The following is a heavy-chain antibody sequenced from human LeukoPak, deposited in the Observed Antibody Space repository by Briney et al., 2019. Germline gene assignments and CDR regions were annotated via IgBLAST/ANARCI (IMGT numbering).Heavy chain of an antibody. CDR2: IYYSGST. J-gene: IGHJ4*02. D-gene: IGHD6-13*01. CDR1: GGSISSYY. Sequence: KSSETLSLTCTVSGGSISSYYWSWIRQPPGKGLEWIGYIYYSGSTNYNPSLKSRVTISVDTSKNQFSLKLSSVTAADTAVYYCARSGVRYSSSWYLVYWGQGTLVTVSS. V-gene: IGHV4-59*01. CDR3: ARSGVRYSSSWYLVY.